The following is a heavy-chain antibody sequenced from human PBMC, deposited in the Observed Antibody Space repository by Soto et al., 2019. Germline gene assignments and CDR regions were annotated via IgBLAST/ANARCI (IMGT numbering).Heavy chain of an antibody. Sequence: EVQLVESGGGLVKPGGSLRLSCAASGFTFSRYSMNWVRQAPGKGLEWVSSISSSSSYIYYADSVKGRFTISRDNAKNSLYLQMNSLRAEDTAVYYCAQVGLVATIDYWGQGTLVTVSS. CDR1: GFTFSRYS. CDR2: ISSSSSYI. J-gene: IGHJ4*02. CDR3: AQVGLVATIDY. D-gene: IGHD5-12*01. V-gene: IGHV3-21*01.